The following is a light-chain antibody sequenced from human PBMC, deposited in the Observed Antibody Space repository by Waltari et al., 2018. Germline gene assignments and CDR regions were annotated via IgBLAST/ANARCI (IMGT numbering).Light chain of an antibody. Sequence: EIVLTQSPATLSLSPGERATLSCRASQTITHYLAWYHQRPGQAPRRLIFEVCNRADDTPARFSGSGSGTDFFLTISHLEPEDFALYYCQGRSDWPPVWTFGQGTKVEIK. CDR2: EVC. V-gene: IGKV3-11*01. CDR1: QTITHY. CDR3: QGRSDWPPVWT. J-gene: IGKJ1*01.